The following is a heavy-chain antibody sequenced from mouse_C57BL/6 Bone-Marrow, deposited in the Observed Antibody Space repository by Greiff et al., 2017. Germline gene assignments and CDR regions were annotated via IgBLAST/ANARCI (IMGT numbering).Heavy chain of an antibody. D-gene: IGHD1-1*01. J-gene: IGHJ1*03. CDR1: GYTFTGYW. CDR3: ARENYYGYGYFDV. Sequence: QVQLQQSGAELMKPGASVKLSCKATGYTFTGYWIEWVKQRPGHGLEWIGEILPGSGSTNYNEKFKGKATFTADTSSNTAYMQLSSLTTEESAIYYWARENYYGYGYFDVWGTGTTVTVSS. V-gene: IGHV1-9*01. CDR2: ILPGSGST.